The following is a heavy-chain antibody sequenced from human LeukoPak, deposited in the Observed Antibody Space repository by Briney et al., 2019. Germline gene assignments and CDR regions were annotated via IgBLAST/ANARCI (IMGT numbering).Heavy chain of an antibody. D-gene: IGHD3-3*01. CDR1: GGSFSGYY. V-gene: IGHV4-34*01. Sequence: SETLSLTCAVYGGSFSGYYWSWIRQPPGKGLEWIGEINHSGSTNYNPSLKSRVTMSVYTSKKQFSLKLGSVTAADTAVYYCARRTIFGVAPFDYWGQGTLVTVSS. CDR3: ARRTIFGVAPFDY. J-gene: IGHJ4*02. CDR2: INHSGST.